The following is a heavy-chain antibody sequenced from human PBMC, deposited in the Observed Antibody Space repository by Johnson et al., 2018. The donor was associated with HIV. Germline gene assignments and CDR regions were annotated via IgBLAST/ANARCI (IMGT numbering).Heavy chain of an antibody. Sequence: VQLVESGGVVVQPGGSLRLSCAASGFTFDDYTMHWVRQAPGKGLEWVSLISWDGGSTYYADSVKGRFTISRDNSKNSLYLQRNSLRAEDTAVYYCARDGPWLQSQRDAFDIWGQGTMVTVSS. V-gene: IGHV3-43*01. CDR2: ISWDGGST. CDR1: GFTFDDYT. J-gene: IGHJ3*02. D-gene: IGHD5-24*01. CDR3: ARDGPWLQSQRDAFDI.